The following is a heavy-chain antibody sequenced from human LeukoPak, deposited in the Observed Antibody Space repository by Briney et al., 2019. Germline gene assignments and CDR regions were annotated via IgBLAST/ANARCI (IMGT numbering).Heavy chain of an antibody. D-gene: IGHD2-2*01. CDR2: LYYSGTT. Sequence: SETLSLTCTVSGGSIRTRSYYWGWIRQPPGKGLEWIGSLYYSGTTYYNPSLKSQFTISVDTSKNQVSLKLRSVTAADTAVYYCARSYCSSSTCYAVGAFDTWGQGTMVTVSS. CDR3: ARSYCSSSTCYAVGAFDT. J-gene: IGHJ3*02. V-gene: IGHV4-39*01. CDR1: GGSIRTRSYY.